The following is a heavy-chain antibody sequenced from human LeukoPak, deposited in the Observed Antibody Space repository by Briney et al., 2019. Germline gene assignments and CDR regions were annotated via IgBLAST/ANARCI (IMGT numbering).Heavy chain of an antibody. J-gene: IGHJ3*02. V-gene: IGHV1-2*02. D-gene: IGHD3-22*01. CDR3: AREVYYDSSGSTFDI. CDR2: INPNNGDT. CDR1: GYTFTCYY. Sequence: ASVKVSCKASGYTFTCYYMHWVRQAPGQGLEWMGWINPNNGDTKYAQKFQGRVTMTRDTSISTAYMELSRLRSDDTAVYYCAREVYYDSSGSTFDIWGQGTMVTVSS.